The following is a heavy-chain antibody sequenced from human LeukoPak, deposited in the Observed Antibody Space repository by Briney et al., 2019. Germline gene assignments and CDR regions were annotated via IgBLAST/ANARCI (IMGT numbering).Heavy chain of an antibody. V-gene: IGHV4-34*01. CDR3: ARLSRSGGSCYLCRAFDI. Sequence: PSETLSLTCAVYGGSFSGYYWSWIRQPPGKGLEWIGEINHSGSTNYNPSLKSRVTISVDTSKNQFSLKLSSVTAADTAVYYCARLSRSGGSCYLCRAFDIWGQGTKVTVSS. CDR1: GGSFSGYY. D-gene: IGHD2-15*01. CDR2: INHSGST. J-gene: IGHJ3*02.